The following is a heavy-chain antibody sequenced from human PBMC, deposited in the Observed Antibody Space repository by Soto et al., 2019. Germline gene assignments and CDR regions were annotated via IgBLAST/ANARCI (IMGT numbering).Heavy chain of an antibody. D-gene: IGHD6-6*01. CDR1: GFTFSSYA. CDR2: ISYDGSNK. CDR3: ASAYSRSSGLLGAFDI. J-gene: IGHJ3*02. V-gene: IGHV3-30-3*01. Sequence: QVQLVESGGGVVQPGRSLRLSCAASGFTFSSYAMHWVRQAPGKGLEWVAVISYDGSNKYYADSVKGRFTISRDNSKNTLYLQMNSQSAEDTAVYYCASAYSRSSGLLGAFDIWGQGTMVTVSS.